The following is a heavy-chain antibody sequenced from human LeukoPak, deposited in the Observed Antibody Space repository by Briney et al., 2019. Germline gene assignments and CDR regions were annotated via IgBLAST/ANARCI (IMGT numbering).Heavy chain of an antibody. CDR3: ARDHTGDYLLGH. CDR1: GFTFSSYS. V-gene: IGHV3-21*01. J-gene: IGHJ1*01. D-gene: IGHD4-17*01. CDR2: ISSSSSYI. Sequence: PGGSLRLSCAASGFTFSSYSMNWVRQAPGKGLEWVSSISSSSSYIYYADSVKGRFTISRDNAKNSLYLQMNSLRAEDTAVYYCARDHTGDYLLGHWGQGTLVTVSS.